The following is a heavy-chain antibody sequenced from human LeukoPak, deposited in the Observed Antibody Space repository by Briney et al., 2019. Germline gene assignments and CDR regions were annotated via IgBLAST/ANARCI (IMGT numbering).Heavy chain of an antibody. Sequence: ASEKVSCKASGYTFTAYYMYWVRQAPGQGLEWMGWINPDSGGTNYAQKFQGRVTLSRDTSISTAYMELSRLGSDDTAVYYCARVSGSYTLNYYYAMDVWGQGTTVTVSS. CDR3: ARVSGSYTLNYYYAMDV. J-gene: IGHJ6*02. D-gene: IGHD1-26*01. CDR1: GYTFTAYY. CDR2: INPDSGGT. V-gene: IGHV1-2*02.